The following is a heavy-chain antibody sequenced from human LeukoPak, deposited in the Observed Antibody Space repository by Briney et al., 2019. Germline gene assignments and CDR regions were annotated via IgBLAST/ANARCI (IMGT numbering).Heavy chain of an antibody. CDR2: IYSGGST. J-gene: IGHJ4*02. D-gene: IGHD5-18*01. V-gene: IGHV3-66*04. CDR3: ARQMDTAMVTDY. Sequence: GGSLRLSCAASGFTVSSNYMSWVRQAPGKGLEWVSVIYSGGSTYYADSVKGRFTISRDNSKNTLYLQMNGLRAEDTAVYYCARQMDTAMVTDYWGQGTLVTVSS. CDR1: GFTVSSNY.